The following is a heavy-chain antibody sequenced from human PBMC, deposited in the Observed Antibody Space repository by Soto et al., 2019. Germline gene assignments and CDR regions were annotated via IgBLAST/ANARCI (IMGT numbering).Heavy chain of an antibody. V-gene: IGHV4-30-4*01. J-gene: IGHJ5*02. CDR2: IYYSGST. CDR1: GGSISSGDYY. CDR3: AREAGYCTNGVCYTPFDP. Sequence: SETRSLTCTVSGGSISSGDYYWSWIRQPPGKGLEWIGYIYYSGSTYYNPSLKSRVTISVDTSKNQFSLKLSSVTAADTAVYYCAREAGYCTNGVCYTPFDPWGQGTLVTVSS. D-gene: IGHD2-8*01.